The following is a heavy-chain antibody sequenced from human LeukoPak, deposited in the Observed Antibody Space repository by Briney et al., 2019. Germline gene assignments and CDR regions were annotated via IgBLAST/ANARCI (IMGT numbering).Heavy chain of an antibody. CDR1: GGSISSCSYY. CDR2: IYTSGST. D-gene: IGHD2-15*01. Sequence: SQTLSLTCTASGGSISSCSYYWSWIRQPAGKGLEWIWRIYTSGSTNYNPSLKSRVTISVDRSKNQFSLKLSSVTAADTAVYYCASYPSSDAFGIWGQGTMVTVSS. J-gene: IGHJ3*02. CDR3: ASYPSSDAFGI. V-gene: IGHV4-61*02.